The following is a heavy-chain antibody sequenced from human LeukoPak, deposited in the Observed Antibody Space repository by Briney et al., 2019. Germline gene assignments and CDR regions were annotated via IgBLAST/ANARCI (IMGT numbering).Heavy chain of an antibody. CDR3: ARDLKTVTGGNWFDP. CDR1: GYTFTNYG. V-gene: IGHV1-18*01. Sequence: GASVKVSCKASGYTFTNYGISWVRQAPGQGLEWMGCISGYNGDTNYAQKLQGRVTMTTDTSTSTAYMEVRSLTSDDTAVYYCARDLKTVTGGNWFDPWGQGTLVTVSS. D-gene: IGHD4-11*01. J-gene: IGHJ5*02. CDR2: ISGYNGDT.